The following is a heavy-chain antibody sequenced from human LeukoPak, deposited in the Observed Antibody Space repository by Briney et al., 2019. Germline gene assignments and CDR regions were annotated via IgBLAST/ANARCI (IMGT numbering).Heavy chain of an antibody. CDR1: GYTFTANY. D-gene: IGHD3-22*01. CDR2: IHPKSGGA. CDR3: ARAYYDSSGYFGWGTDYYYYYMDV. J-gene: IGHJ6*03. V-gene: IGHV1-2*06. Sequence: ASVKVSCKASGYTFTANYIHWVRQAPGQGLEWVGRIHPKSGGANYAQKFRDRVTLTRDTSINTAHMELSGLRSDDAAVYYCARAYYDSSGYFGWGTDYYYYYMDVWGEGTTVTISS.